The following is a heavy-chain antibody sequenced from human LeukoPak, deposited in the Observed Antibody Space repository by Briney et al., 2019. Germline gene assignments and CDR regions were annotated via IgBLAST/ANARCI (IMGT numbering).Heavy chain of an antibody. Sequence: PSETLSLTCTVSGGSISSYYWSWIRQPPGEGLEWIGYIYSSGSTNYNPSLKSRLTISVDASKNQFSLKLSSVTAADTAVYYCARCTPSSMAARRWFDPWGQGTLVTVSS. CDR1: GGSISSYY. J-gene: IGHJ5*02. V-gene: IGHV4-59*01. CDR2: IYSSGST. CDR3: ARCTPSSMAARRWFDP. D-gene: IGHD6-6*01.